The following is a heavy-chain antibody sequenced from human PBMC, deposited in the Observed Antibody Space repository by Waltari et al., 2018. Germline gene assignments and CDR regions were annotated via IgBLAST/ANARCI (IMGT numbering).Heavy chain of an antibody. CDR3: ARARDEQTAMVYFDH. CDR1: GFPVSTTH. Sequence: EVDLVESGGGLVHPGGSLSLPCAASGFPVSTTHLTWVRQVPGRGLEWVSIIYPAGSTYNADSVEGRFTISRDVSKNMVHLQMNSLRPEDTAIYYCARARDEQTAMVYFDHWGQGTLVSVSS. CDR2: IYPAGST. V-gene: IGHV3-66*02. D-gene: IGHD5-18*01. J-gene: IGHJ4*02.